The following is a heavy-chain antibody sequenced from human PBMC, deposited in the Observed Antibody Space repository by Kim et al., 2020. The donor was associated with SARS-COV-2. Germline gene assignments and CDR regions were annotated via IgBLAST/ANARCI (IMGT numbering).Heavy chain of an antibody. D-gene: IGHD1-26*01. CDR2: IYTSGST. Sequence: ETLSLTCTVSGGSISSNYWSWIRQPAGKGLEYIGRIYTSGSTNYNPSLKSRVTMSVDTSKNQFSLNLSSVTAADTAMYYCARGSSQHGGIFDYWGQGTLVTVSS. CDR1: GGSISSNY. V-gene: IGHV4-4*07. CDR3: ARGSSQHGGIFDY. J-gene: IGHJ4*02.